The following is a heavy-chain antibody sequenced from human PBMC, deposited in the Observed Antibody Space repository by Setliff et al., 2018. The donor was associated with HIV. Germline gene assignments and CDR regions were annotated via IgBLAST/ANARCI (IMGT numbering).Heavy chain of an antibody. CDR2: IYWDDDV. Sequence: ESGPTLVNPTQTLTLTCTFSGFSLSTSGVGVGWIRQPPGKALEWLALIYWDDDVRYSPPLKNRLTITKDTSKNQVVLTMTNMDPVDTATYYCAHIGALISHDYGSGGYRGYGTQYYYYGMDVWGQGTTVTVSS. CDR1: GFSLSTSGVG. D-gene: IGHD3-10*01. CDR3: AHIGALISHDYGSGGYRGYGTQYYYYGMDV. J-gene: IGHJ6*02. V-gene: IGHV2-5*02.